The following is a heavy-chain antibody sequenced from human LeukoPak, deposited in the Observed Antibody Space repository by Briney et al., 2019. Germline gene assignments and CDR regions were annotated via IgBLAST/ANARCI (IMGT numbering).Heavy chain of an antibody. J-gene: IGHJ5*02. V-gene: IGHV3-7*03. D-gene: IGHD2-21*01. CDR3: ARGIVVSPAAPYSWFDP. Sequence: GGSLRLSCAASGFTFSNSWMIWVRQAPGEGLEWVANIDQRGNDQRYVDSVKGRFIISRDNTKGSLYLQMNNLRVGDTALYYCARGIVVSPAAPYSWFDPWGQGTLVTVSS. CDR1: GFTFSNSW. CDR2: IDQRGNDQ.